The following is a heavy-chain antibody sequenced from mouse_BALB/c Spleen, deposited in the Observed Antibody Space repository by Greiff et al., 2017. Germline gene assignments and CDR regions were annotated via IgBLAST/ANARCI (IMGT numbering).Heavy chain of an antibody. J-gene: IGHJ1*01. CDR2: IWAGGST. V-gene: IGHV2-9*02. CDR1: GFSLTGYG. Sequence: VQRVESGPGLVAPSQSLSITCTVSGFSLTGYGVHWVRQPPGKGLEWLGVIWAGGSTNYNSALMSRLSISKDNSKSQVFLKMNSLQTDDTAMYYCARDNYYGRGYFDVWGAGTTVTVSS. CDR3: ARDNYYGRGYFDV. D-gene: IGHD1-1*01.